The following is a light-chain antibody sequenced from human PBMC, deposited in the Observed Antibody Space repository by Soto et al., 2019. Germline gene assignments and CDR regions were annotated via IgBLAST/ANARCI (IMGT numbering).Light chain of an antibody. CDR3: KQYKNWPRT. J-gene: IGKJ1*01. Sequence: EIGWTQSTATLSVSPGERATLSCRASQSVSSNLAWYQQKPGQAPRLLIYGASTRATDMPGTFSGRGSGTEFTLTISSLQSEDFAVYYCKQYKNWPRTFGQGTKVDIK. CDR1: QSVSSN. CDR2: GAS. V-gene: IGKV3-15*01.